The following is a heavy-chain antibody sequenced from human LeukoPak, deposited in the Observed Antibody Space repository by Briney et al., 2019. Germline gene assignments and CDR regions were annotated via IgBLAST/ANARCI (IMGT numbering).Heavy chain of an antibody. CDR1: GYSITSAYY. D-gene: IGHD6-19*01. J-gene: IGHJ4*02. V-gene: IGHV4-38-2*02. CDR3: ARGRYSSGWPFDY. CDR2: FFLKGST. Sequence: SETLSLTCTVSGYSITSAYYWGWIRQPPGKGLEWIGSFFLKGSTYYNPSLKSRVTISVDTSKNQFSLKLSSVTAADTAVYYCARGRYSSGWPFDYWGQGTLVTVSS.